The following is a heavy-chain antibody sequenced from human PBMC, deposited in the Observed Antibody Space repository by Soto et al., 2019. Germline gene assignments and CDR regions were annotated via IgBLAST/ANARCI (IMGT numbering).Heavy chain of an antibody. CDR2: IYHSGST. CDR3: ARRYYYDSSGYYYDHSNPRGFDP. J-gene: IGHJ5*02. V-gene: IGHV4-30-2*01. CDR1: GGSISSGGYS. Sequence: SETLSLTCAVSGGSISSGGYSWSWIRQPPGKGLEWIGYIYHSGSTYYNPSLKSRVTISVDRSKNQFSLKLSSVTAADTAVYYCARRYYYDSSGYYYDHSNPRGFDPCGQGTLVTVSS. D-gene: IGHD3-22*01.